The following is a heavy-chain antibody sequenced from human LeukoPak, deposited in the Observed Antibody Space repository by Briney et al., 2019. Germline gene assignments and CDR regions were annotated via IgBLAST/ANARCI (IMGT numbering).Heavy chain of an antibody. CDR3: ARLGASLEWASGSFPDY. Sequence: PSETLSLTCSVSGVYFSSSGCYWGWIRQPPGKGLEWIGSIFYTGNTYYNPSLKSRITISADTSKNQFSLELRFVTAADTAVYYCARLGASLEWASGSFPDYWGQGTLVTVSS. J-gene: IGHJ4*02. CDR2: IFYTGNT. D-gene: IGHD3-10*01. V-gene: IGHV4-39*01. CDR1: GVYFSSSGCY.